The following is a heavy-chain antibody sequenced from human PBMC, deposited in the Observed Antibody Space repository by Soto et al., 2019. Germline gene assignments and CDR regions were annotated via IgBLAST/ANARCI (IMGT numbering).Heavy chain of an antibody. V-gene: IGHV5-51*01. CDR2: IYPGDSDT. Sequence: GESLKISCKGSGYSFTTYCIAWVRQMPGKGLEWMGIIYPGDSDTRYSPSFQGQVTISADKSIGTAYLQWSSLKASDTAMYYCARGESSNYNNWFDPWGQGTLVTVSS. CDR3: ARGESSNYNNWFDP. D-gene: IGHD4-4*01. J-gene: IGHJ5*02. CDR1: GYSFTTYC.